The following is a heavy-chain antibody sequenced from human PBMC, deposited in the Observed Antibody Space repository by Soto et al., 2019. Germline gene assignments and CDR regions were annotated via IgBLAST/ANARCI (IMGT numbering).Heavy chain of an antibody. CDR3: ARERMAAFDI. CDR1: GFTFSSYA. J-gene: IGHJ3*02. Sequence: GGSLRLSCAASGFTFSSYATHWVRQAPGKGLEWVAVISYDGSNKYYADSVKGRFTISRDNSKNTLYLQMNSLRAEDTAVYYCARERMAAFDIWGQGTMVTVSS. CDR2: ISYDGSNK. V-gene: IGHV3-30-3*01.